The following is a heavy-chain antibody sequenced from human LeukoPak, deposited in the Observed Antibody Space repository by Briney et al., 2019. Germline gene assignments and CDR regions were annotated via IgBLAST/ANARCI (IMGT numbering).Heavy chain of an antibody. V-gene: IGHV4-59*12. Sequence: SETLSLTCTVSGGSISSYYWSWIRQPPGKGLEWIGYIYYSRSTNYNPSLKSRVTISVDTSKNQFSLKLSSVTAADTAVYYCARRLLRYFDWLLQGTNFDYWGQGTLVTVSS. CDR1: GGSISSYY. CDR3: ARRLLRYFDWLLQGTNFDY. CDR2: IYYSRST. J-gene: IGHJ4*02. D-gene: IGHD3-9*01.